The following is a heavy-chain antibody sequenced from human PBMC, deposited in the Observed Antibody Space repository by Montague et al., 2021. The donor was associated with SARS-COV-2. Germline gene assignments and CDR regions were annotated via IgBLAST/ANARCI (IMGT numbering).Heavy chain of an antibody. J-gene: IGHJ4*02. CDR3: ASVSDSGYAFDY. V-gene: IGHV4-39*07. D-gene: IGHD2-2*01. CDR1: GASVSSSNYY. Sequence: SETLSLTCTVSGASVSSSNYYWGWIRQPPGKGLEWIGSIHHSGSTNYXPSLKSRVTISVDTSKNQFSLKLSSVTAADTAVYYCASVSDSGYAFDYWGQGTLVTVSS. CDR2: IHHSGST.